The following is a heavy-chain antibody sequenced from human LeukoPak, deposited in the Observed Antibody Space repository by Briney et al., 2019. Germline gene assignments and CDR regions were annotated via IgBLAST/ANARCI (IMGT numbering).Heavy chain of an antibody. CDR2: IIPIFGTA. CDR3: ARNMGSGYFPFDY. V-gene: IGHV1-69*13. J-gene: IGHJ4*02. CDR1: GGTFSSYA. Sequence: ASVEVSCKASGGTFSSYAISWVRQAPGQGLEWMGGIIPIFGTANYAQKFQGRVTITADESTSTAYMELSSLRSEDTAVYYCARNMGSGYFPFDYWGQGTLVTVSS. D-gene: IGHD3-3*01.